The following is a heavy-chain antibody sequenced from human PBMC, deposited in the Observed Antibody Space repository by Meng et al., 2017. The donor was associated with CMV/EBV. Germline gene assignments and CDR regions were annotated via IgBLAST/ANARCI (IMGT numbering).Heavy chain of an antibody. CDR1: GGSNSSSSYY. Sequence: QLQLQESGPGLLKPSETLSLTCIVSGGSNSSSSYYCGWSRRPPGKGLEWIGGIYYSGSTYYNPSLKSRVTISVDTSKNQFSLKLSSVTASDTAVYYCARYSGSYYSYWGQGTLVTVSS. CDR2: IYYSGST. D-gene: IGHD1-26*01. V-gene: IGHV4-39*01. CDR3: ARYSGSYYSY. J-gene: IGHJ4*02.